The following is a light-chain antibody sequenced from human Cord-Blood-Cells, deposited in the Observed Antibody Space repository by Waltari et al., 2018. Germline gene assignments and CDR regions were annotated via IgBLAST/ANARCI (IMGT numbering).Light chain of an antibody. Sequence: QSALTQPASVSGSPGQSITISCTGTSSDVGGYNYVSWYQQHPVKAPKLMIYDVSNRSSGVSNRFSGSKSGNTASLTISGLQAEDEADYYCSSYTSSSTVFGGGTKLTVL. V-gene: IGLV2-14*01. CDR2: DVS. J-gene: IGLJ2*01. CDR3: SSYTSSSTV. CDR1: SSDVGGYNY.